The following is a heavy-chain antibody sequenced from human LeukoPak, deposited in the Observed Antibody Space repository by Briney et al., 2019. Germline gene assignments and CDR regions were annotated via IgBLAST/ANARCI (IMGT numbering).Heavy chain of an antibody. CDR1: GFTFSSYA. V-gene: IGHV3-23*01. J-gene: IGHJ4*02. Sequence: GGSLRLSCAASGFTFSSYAMSWVRQAPGKGLEWVSVISGSGGSTHYADSVKGRFTISRDNSKNTLYLQMNSLRAEDTAVYYCARDLSSYGHFDYWGQETLVTVSS. CDR3: ARDLSSYGHFDY. CDR2: ISGSGGST. D-gene: IGHD5-18*01.